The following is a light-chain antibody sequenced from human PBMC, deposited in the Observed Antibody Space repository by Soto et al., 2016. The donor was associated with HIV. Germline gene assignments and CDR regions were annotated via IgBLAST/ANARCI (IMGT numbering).Light chain of an antibody. V-gene: IGLV3-21*01. J-gene: IGLJ3*02. CDR3: QVWDSGSDHAGV. Sequence: SYELTQPPSVSLAPRKTAKITCEGHDIGTKTVHWYQQKPGQAPILVVFDDDDRPSGIPERFSGSNSGDTATLTISGLEAGDEADYFCQVWDSGSDHAGVFGGGTKLTVL. CDR2: DDD. CDR1: DIGTKT.